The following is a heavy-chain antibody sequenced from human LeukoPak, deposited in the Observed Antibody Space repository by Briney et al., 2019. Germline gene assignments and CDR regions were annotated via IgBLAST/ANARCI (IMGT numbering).Heavy chain of an antibody. V-gene: IGHV4-59*01. CDR1: GGSISSYY. CDR3: ARGWRGVVGATSFDY. D-gene: IGHD1-26*01. CDR2: IFYSGST. J-gene: IGHJ4*02. Sequence: SETLSLTCTVPGGSISSYYWSWIRQPPGRGLEWIGYIFYSGSTNCNPSLKSRVTISVDTSKNQFSLTLNSVTAADTAVYYCARGWRGVVGATSFDYWGQGTLVTVSS.